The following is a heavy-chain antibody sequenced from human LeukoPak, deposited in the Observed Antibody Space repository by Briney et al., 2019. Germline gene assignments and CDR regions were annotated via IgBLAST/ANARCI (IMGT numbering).Heavy chain of an antibody. Sequence: EGSLRLSCAASGFTFSSYSMSWVRQVPGKGLEWVSVIGSGGSGGTSYADSVRGRFTMSRDNSKNTLFLQMNSLRAEDTAVYYCANTLVGYCSGGSCYYQYFQHWGQGTLVTVSS. CDR2: IGSGGSGGT. V-gene: IGHV3-23*01. CDR1: GFTFSSYS. D-gene: IGHD2-15*01. CDR3: ANTLVGYCSGGSCYYQYFQH. J-gene: IGHJ1*01.